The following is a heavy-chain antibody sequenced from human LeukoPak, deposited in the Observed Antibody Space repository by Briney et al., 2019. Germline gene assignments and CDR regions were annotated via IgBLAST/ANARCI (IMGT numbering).Heavy chain of an antibody. CDR1: GGTFSSYA. V-gene: IGHV3-64*01. CDR2: ISSNGGST. J-gene: IGHJ6*02. CDR3: ARDQAGVYGSGSYYPIYYGMDV. D-gene: IGHD3-10*01. Sequence: SCKASGGTFSSYAMHWVRQAPGKGLEYVSAISSNGGSTYYANSVKGRFTISRDNSKNTLYLQMGSLRAEDMAVYYCARDQAGVYGSGSYYPIYYGMDVWGQGTTVTVSS.